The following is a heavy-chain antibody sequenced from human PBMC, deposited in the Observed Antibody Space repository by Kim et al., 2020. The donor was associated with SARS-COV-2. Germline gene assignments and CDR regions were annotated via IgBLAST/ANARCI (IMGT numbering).Heavy chain of an antibody. CDR3: AKGVYYYGSGSYYNRFYYYYGMDV. Sequence: GGSLRLSCAASGFTFSSYGMHWVRQAPGKGLEWVAVISYDGSNKYYADSVKGRFTISRDNSKNTLYLQMNSLRAEDTAVYYCAKGVYYYGSGSYYNRFYYYYGMDVWGQGTTVTVSS. CDR1: GFTFSSYG. J-gene: IGHJ6*02. CDR2: ISYDGSNK. D-gene: IGHD3-10*01. V-gene: IGHV3-30*18.